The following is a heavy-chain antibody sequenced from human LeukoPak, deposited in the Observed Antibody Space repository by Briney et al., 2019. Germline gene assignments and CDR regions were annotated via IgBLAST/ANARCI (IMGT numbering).Heavy chain of an antibody. D-gene: IGHD1-26*01. V-gene: IGHV3-7*01. CDR3: ARGGGDY. CDR2: IKQDGSDK. J-gene: IGHJ4*02. CDR1: GFTFSDYW. Sequence: GGSLKLSCVASGFTFSDYWMTWVRQAPGKGLEWVANIKQDGSDKKYVDSVKGRFTISRDNAKNSLYLQMDSLRDEDTAVYYCARGGGDYWGQGTLVTVTS.